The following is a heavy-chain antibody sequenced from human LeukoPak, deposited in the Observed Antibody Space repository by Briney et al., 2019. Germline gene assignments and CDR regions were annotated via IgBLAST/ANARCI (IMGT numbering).Heavy chain of an antibody. Sequence: PGGSLRLSCAASGFTFDSYSMHWVRQAPGKGREWVAVISSDGDIKHYSESVKGRCTISRDSSRETVYLQVISLRPEDTAVYYCLRGDAYCSGGTCRSFDYWGQGTRVTVSS. V-gene: IGHV3-30*04. CDR1: GFTFDSYS. CDR3: LRGDAYCSGGTCRSFDY. D-gene: IGHD2-15*01. J-gene: IGHJ4*02. CDR2: ISSDGDIK.